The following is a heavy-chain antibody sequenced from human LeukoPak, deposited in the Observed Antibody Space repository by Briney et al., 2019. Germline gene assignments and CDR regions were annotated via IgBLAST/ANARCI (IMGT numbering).Heavy chain of an antibody. V-gene: IGHV3-7*01. J-gene: IGHJ4*02. Sequence: GGSLRLSCAASGFTFSTYWMSWVRQTPGKGLEWVANIILDGSEKYYVDSVKGRFTISRDNAKNSLYLQMNGLRAEDTAVYYCARGYSSGWSLIFGSWGQGTLVTVSS. CDR1: GFTFSTYW. CDR2: IILDGSEK. D-gene: IGHD6-19*01. CDR3: ARGYSSGWSLIFGS.